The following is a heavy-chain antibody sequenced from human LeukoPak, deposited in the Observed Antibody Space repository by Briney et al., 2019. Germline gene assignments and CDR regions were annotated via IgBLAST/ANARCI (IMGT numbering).Heavy chain of an antibody. CDR2: INGGGSPI. CDR1: GFTFNTYA. V-gene: IGHV3-48*01. D-gene: IGHD2-15*01. J-gene: IGHJ4*02. Sequence: GGSLRLSCAASGFTFNTYAMHWVRQAPGKGLEWVSYINGGGSPIYYADSVRGRFTISRDNAKNSLYLQMNNLRAEDTAVYYCVRDNPRCCGVVPANIDDYWGQGTLVTVSS. CDR3: VRDNPRCCGVVPANIDDY.